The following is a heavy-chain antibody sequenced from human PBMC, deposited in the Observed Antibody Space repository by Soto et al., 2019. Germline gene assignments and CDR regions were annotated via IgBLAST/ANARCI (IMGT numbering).Heavy chain of an antibody. V-gene: IGHV3-30-3*01. D-gene: IGHD3-22*01. CDR3: ARETVITDGYNGFDY. CDR1: GFTFSSYA. Sequence: QVQLVESGGGVVQPGRSLRLSCAASGFTFSSYAIHWVRQAPGKGLDWVAVISYDGNTQFYADSVKGRFTISRDNSKNTLYLQMNSLRAEDTAVYYCARETVITDGYNGFDYWGQGTLVTVSS. CDR2: ISYDGNTQ. J-gene: IGHJ4*02.